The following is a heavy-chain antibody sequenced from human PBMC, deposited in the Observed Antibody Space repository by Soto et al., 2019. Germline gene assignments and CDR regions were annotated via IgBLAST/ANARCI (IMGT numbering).Heavy chain of an antibody. CDR1: GISLSSDGVG. J-gene: IGHJ3*01. CDR2: IYWDDDK. D-gene: IGHD2-2*01. V-gene: IGHV2-5*02. Sequence: QITLKESGPTLVKPTQTLTLTCTVSGISLSSDGVGVAWIRQPPGKALEWLALIYWDDDKRYSPSLKTRLTISKDTSKNQVVLTMTNMDPVDTATYYCAHAYGGTSWPNDAFDVWGQGTVVTVSS. CDR3: AHAYGGTSWPNDAFDV.